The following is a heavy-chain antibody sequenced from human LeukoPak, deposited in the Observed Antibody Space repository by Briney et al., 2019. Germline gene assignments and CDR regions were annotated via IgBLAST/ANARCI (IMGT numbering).Heavy chain of an antibody. J-gene: IGHJ4*02. CDR3: ARGHSSVVTAIPYYFDY. CDR2: SYYSGST. CDR1: GGSITHYY. V-gene: IGHV4-59*12. D-gene: IGHD2-21*02. Sequence: SETLSLTCTVSGGSITHYYWTWIRQPPGKTLEWIGYSYYSGSTKYNPSLKSRVTISVDTSKNQFSLKLRSVTAADTAVYSCARGHSSVVTAIPYYFDYWGQGTLVTVSS.